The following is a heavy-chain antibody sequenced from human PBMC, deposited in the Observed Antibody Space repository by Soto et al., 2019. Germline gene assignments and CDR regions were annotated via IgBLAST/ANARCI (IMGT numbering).Heavy chain of an antibody. D-gene: IGHD3-22*01. CDR2: IIPIFGTA. V-gene: IGHV1-69*13. CDR1: GGTFSSYA. Sequence: SVKISCKASGGTFSSYAISWVRQAPGQGLEWMGGIIPIFGTANYAQKFQGRVTITADESTSTAYMELSSLRSEDTAVYYCARDTYYYDSSGYPHDYYYGMDVWGQGTTVTVSS. CDR3: ARDTYYYDSSGYPHDYYYGMDV. J-gene: IGHJ6*02.